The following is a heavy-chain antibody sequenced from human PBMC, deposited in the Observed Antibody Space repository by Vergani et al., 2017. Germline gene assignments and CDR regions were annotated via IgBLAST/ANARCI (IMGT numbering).Heavy chain of an antibody. CDR3: ATVGRYCSSTSCYKPFRVFDY. J-gene: IGHJ4*02. CDR2: INPSGGST. Sequence: QVQLVQSGAEVKKPGASVKVSCKASGYTFTSYYMHWVRQAPVQGLEWMGGINPSGGSTSYAQKFQGRVTMTRDTSTSTVYMELSSLRSEDTAVYYWATVGRYCSSTSCYKPFRVFDYWGQGTLVTVSS. V-gene: IGHV1-46*01. D-gene: IGHD2-2*02. CDR1: GYTFTSYY.